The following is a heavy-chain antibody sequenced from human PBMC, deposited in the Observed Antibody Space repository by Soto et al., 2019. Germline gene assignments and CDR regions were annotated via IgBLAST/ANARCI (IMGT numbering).Heavy chain of an antibody. D-gene: IGHD2-2*01. J-gene: IGHJ6*02. V-gene: IGHV3-23*01. Sequence: GGALRLSCAASGFTFSSYAMKWVRQAPGKGLEWVSLIGESGTPTYYADSVKGRFTISRDNSGNTLFLEIYSLRAEDTAVYYCARYIPGVRYYGMDVWGQGTTVTVS. CDR2: IGESGTPT. CDR1: GFTFSSYA. CDR3: ARYIPGVRYYGMDV.